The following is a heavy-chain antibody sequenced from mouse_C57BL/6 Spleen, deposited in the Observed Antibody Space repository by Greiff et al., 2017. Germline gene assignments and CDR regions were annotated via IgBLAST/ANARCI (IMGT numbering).Heavy chain of an antibody. CDR3: ERRARYYDYESWYFDV. D-gene: IGHD2-4*01. Sequence: QVQLQQSGPELVKPGASVKISCKASGYTFTDYYINWVKQRPGQGLEWIGWIFPGSGSTYYNEKFKGKATLTGDKSSSPAYMLLSNLTSEDSEVYFCERRARYYDYESWYFDVWGTGTTVTVSS. CDR1: GYTFTDYY. CDR2: IFPGSGST. J-gene: IGHJ1*03. V-gene: IGHV1-75*01.